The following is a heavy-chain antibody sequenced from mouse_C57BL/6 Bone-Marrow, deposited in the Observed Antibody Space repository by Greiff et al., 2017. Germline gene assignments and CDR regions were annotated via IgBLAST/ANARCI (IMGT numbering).Heavy chain of an antibody. CDR2: IDPETGGT. D-gene: IGHD2-1*01. CDR3: TRLIYYGNYNFDY. V-gene: IGHV1-15*01. Sequence: QVQLKESGAELVRPGASVTLSCKASGYTFTDYEMHWVKQTPVHGLEWIGAIDPETGGTAYNQKFKGKAILTADKSSSTAYMELRSLTSEDSAVYYCTRLIYYGNYNFDYWGQGTTLTVSS. CDR1: GYTFTDYE. J-gene: IGHJ2*01.